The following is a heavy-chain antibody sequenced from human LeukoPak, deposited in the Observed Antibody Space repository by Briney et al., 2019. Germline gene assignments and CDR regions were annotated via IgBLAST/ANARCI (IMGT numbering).Heavy chain of an antibody. V-gene: IGHV4-34*03. Sequence: PSETLSLTCAVYGGSFSGYYWSWIRQPPGKGLEWIGEINHSGSTNYNPSLKSRVTISVDTSKNQFSLKLSSVTAEDTAVYYCTTNQGGSSYDYFDYWGQGTLVTVSS. CDR2: INHSGST. CDR3: TTNQGGSSYDYFDY. D-gene: IGHD5-18*01. CDR1: GGSFSGYY. J-gene: IGHJ4*02.